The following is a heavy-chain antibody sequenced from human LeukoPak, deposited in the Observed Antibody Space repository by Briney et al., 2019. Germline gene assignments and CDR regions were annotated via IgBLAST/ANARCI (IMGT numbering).Heavy chain of an antibody. J-gene: IGHJ4*02. CDR1: GYTFTGYY. CDR3: ARDRIFITGTTEPWFY. D-gene: IGHD1-7*01. Sequence: ASVKVSCKASGYTFTGYYMHWVRQAPGQGLEWMGWINPNSGGTNYAQKFQGRVTMTRDTSISTAYMELSRLRSDDTAVYYCARDRIFITGTTEPWFYWGQGTLVTVSS. V-gene: IGHV1-2*02. CDR2: INPNSGGT.